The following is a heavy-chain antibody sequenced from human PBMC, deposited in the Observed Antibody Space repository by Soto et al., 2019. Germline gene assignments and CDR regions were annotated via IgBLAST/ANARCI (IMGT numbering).Heavy chain of an antibody. CDR1: GFTFSNYA. V-gene: IGHV3-23*01. D-gene: IGHD3-3*02. Sequence: VQLLESGGGLVQPGGSLRLSCEASGFTFSNYAMAWVRQTPGEGPEWVSTIGGGDDIFYAESVQGRFIISRDDYRSTMYLQMDNLRVEDTAIYFCAKDSISYNGIYDAFDVWGQGTVDTVSS. J-gene: IGHJ3*01. CDR2: IGGGDDI. CDR3: AKDSISYNGIYDAFDV.